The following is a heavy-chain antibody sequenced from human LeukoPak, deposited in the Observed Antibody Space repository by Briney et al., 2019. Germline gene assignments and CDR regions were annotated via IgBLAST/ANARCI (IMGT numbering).Heavy chain of an antibody. Sequence: ASVKVSCKASGYTFTSYAMNWVRQAPGQGLEWMGWINTSTGNPTYAQGFTGRFVFSLDTSVSTAYLQISSLKAEDTAVYYCARGLSVAGPTEYYYYYYMDVWGKGTTVTISS. J-gene: IGHJ6*03. CDR2: INTSTGNP. CDR3: ARGLSVAGPTEYYYYYYMDV. V-gene: IGHV7-4-1*02. CDR1: GYTFTSYA. D-gene: IGHD6-19*01.